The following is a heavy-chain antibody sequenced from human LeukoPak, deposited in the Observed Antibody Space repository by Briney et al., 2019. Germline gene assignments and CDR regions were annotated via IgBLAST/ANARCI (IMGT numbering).Heavy chain of an antibody. V-gene: IGHV3-53*01. D-gene: IGHD7-27*01. CDR2: IYSGGCI. CDR1: RFTVSSNY. Sequence: PGGSLRLSCAASRFTVSSNYMSWVRQAPGKGLEWVSVIYSGGCIYYADSVKGRFTISRDNAKNSLYLQMNSLRAEDTAVYYCARDSNWVYFDYGGQGTLVTVSS. J-gene: IGHJ4*02. CDR3: ARDSNWVYFDY.